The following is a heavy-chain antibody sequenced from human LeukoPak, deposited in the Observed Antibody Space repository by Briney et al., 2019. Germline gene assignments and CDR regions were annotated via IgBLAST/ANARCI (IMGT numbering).Heavy chain of an antibody. D-gene: IGHD3-10*01. CDR3: ARGGVDYYGSGTYYLMYYFDY. CDR2: IKQDGSEK. J-gene: IGHJ4*02. V-gene: IGHV3-7*03. CDR1: GFTFSSYW. Sequence: GGSLRLSCAASGFTFSSYWMSWVRQAPGKGLEWVANIKQDGSEKYYVDSVKGRFTISRDDPHNTLYLQMNSLRAEDTAVYFCARGGVDYYGSGTYYLMYYFDYWGQGALVTVSS.